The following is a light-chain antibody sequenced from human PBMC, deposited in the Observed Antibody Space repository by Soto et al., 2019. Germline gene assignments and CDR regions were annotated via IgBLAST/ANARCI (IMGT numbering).Light chain of an antibody. CDR1: QSFSTW. V-gene: IGKV1-5*01. CDR3: QQYNSFSSIT. CDR2: DAS. J-gene: IGKJ5*01. Sequence: DIKMTQSPSTLTASVGDSVTITCRASQSFSTWLAWYQQKPGKAPKLLIYDASTLETGVPSRFSGSGSGTEFTLTISSLQPDDFATYYCQQYNSFSSITFGQGTRLEIK.